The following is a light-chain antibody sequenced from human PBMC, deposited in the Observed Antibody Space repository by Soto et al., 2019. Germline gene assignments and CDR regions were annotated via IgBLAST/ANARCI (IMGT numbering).Light chain of an antibody. CDR1: QSVSSY. V-gene: IGKV3-11*01. CDR2: DAS. Sequence: EIVLTQSPATLSLSPGERATLSCRASQSVSSYLAWYQQKPGQAPRLLIHDASSRATGIPARFSGSGSGTDVTLTISSLEPEDFAVYYCQQRSNWLTFGGGTKVEIK. CDR3: QQRSNWLT. J-gene: IGKJ4*01.